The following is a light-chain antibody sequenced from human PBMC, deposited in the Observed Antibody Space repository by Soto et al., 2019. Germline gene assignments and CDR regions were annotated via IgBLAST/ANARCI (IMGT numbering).Light chain of an antibody. CDR3: CSYARSSTWV. Sequence: QSALTQPASVSGSPGQSITISCTGTSSDVGSYNLVSWYQQHPGKAPKLMIYEGSKRPSGVSNRFSGSKSGNTASLTISGLQAEDAADYYCCSYARSSTWVFGGGTQLTVL. CDR1: SSDVGSYNL. J-gene: IGLJ3*02. V-gene: IGLV2-23*01. CDR2: EGS.